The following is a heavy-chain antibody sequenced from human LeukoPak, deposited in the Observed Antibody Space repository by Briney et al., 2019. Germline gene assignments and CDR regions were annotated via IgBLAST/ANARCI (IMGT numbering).Heavy chain of an antibody. Sequence: SETLSLTCAVYGGSFSGYYWSWIRQPPGKGLEWIGEINHSGSTNYNPPLKSRVTISVDTSKNQFSLKLSSVTAADTAVYYCARGLRQLRGYWGQGTLVTVSS. V-gene: IGHV4-34*01. CDR3: ARGLRQLRGY. J-gene: IGHJ4*02. D-gene: IGHD1-7*01. CDR2: INHSGST. CDR1: GGSFSGYY.